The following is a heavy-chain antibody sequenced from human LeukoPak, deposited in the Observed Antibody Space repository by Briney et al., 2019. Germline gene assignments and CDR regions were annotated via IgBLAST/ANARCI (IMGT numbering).Heavy chain of an antibody. CDR1: GYTFTSYG. CDR3: ARADHYYGSGSYPVDAFDI. Sequence: ASVKVSCKASGYTFTSYGISWVRQAPGQGLEWREWVSPYNDNTNYAQKFQGRVTMTTDTSTSTAYMDLRSLRSDDTAVYYCARADHYYGSGSYPVDAFDIWGQGTMVTVSS. D-gene: IGHD3-10*01. J-gene: IGHJ3*02. CDR2: VSPYNDNT. V-gene: IGHV1-18*01.